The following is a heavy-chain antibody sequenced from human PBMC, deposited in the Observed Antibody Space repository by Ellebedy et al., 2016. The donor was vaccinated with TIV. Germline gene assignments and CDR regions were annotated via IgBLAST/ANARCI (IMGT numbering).Heavy chain of an antibody. CDR3: ARDITTAGTWGYLDC. Sequence: GGSLRLSXAASGFTFSDYYMSWIRQAPGKGLEWVSYISSSTSTISYVDSVKGRFTISRDNAKNSLYLQMNSLRAEDTAVYYCARDITTAGTWGYLDCWGQGTLVTVSS. J-gene: IGHJ4*02. CDR2: ISSSTSTI. V-gene: IGHV3-11*01. D-gene: IGHD6-13*01. CDR1: GFTFSDYY.